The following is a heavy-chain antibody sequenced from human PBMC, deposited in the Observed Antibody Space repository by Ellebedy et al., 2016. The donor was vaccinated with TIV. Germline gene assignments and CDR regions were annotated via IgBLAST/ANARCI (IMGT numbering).Heavy chain of an antibody. Sequence: SETLSLXCTVSGGTISDSYWTWLRQPAGKGLEWIGRIYSGGSTNYNPSLKSRVTMSVDTSKNQFSLRLSSVTAADTAVYYCAREPRCSGGSCHLGRAPYFDTWGQGTRVTVSS. D-gene: IGHD2-15*01. V-gene: IGHV4-4*07. CDR3: AREPRCSGGSCHLGRAPYFDT. CDR1: GGTISDSY. J-gene: IGHJ4*02. CDR2: IYSGGST.